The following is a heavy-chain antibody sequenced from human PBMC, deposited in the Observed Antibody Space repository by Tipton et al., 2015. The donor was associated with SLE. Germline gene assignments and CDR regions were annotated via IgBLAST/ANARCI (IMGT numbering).Heavy chain of an antibody. V-gene: IGHV4-31*03. J-gene: IGHJ4*02. CDR3: ALVPRWHYYFDY. CDR1: GGSISSGDYF. CDR2: IYYSGST. Sequence: TLSLTCTVSGGSISSGDYFWNWIRQHPGKGLEWIGYIYYSGSTYYNPSLKSRVTISVDTPKNQFSLKLSSVTAADTAVYYCALVPRWHYYFDYWGQGTLVTVSS. D-gene: IGHD4-23*01.